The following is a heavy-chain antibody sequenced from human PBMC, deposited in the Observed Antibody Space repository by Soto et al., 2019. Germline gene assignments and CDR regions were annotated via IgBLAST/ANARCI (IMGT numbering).Heavy chain of an antibody. Sequence: GGSLRLSCAASGFTFSSYWMSWVRQAPGKGLEWVANIKQDGSEKYYVDSVKGRFTISRDNAKNSLYLQMNSLRAEDTAVYYCAREVGYDYDTGYYYYYGMDVWGQGTTVTVSS. CDR1: GFTFSSYW. CDR2: IKQDGSEK. J-gene: IGHJ6*02. D-gene: IGHD3-22*01. CDR3: AREVGYDYDTGYYYYYGMDV. V-gene: IGHV3-7*05.